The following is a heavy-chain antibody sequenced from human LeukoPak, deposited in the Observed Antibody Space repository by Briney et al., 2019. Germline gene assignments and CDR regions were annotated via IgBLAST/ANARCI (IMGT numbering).Heavy chain of an antibody. D-gene: IGHD1-26*01. CDR1: GYTFTGYY. J-gene: IGHJ5*02. V-gene: IGHV1-2*02. Sequence: EASVKVSCKASGYTFTGYYMHWMRQAPGQGLEWMGWINPNSGGTNYAQKFQGRVTMTRDTSISTAYMELSRLRSDDTAVYYCARAPPGGAKGWFDPWGQGTLVTVSS. CDR2: INPNSGGT. CDR3: ARAPPGGAKGWFDP.